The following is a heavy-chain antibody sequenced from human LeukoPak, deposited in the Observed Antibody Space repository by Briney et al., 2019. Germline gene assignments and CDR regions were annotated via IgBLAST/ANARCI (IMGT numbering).Heavy chain of an antibody. CDR3: ARPTVRYFDWANDY. Sequence: SETLSLTCTVSGYSISSGYYWGWIRQPPGKGLEWIGSIYHSGSTYYNPSLKSRVTISVDTSKNQFSLKLSSVTAADTAVYYCARPTVRYFDWANDYWGQGTLVTVSS. CDR1: GYSISSGYY. D-gene: IGHD3-9*01. V-gene: IGHV4-38-2*02. J-gene: IGHJ4*02. CDR2: IYHSGST.